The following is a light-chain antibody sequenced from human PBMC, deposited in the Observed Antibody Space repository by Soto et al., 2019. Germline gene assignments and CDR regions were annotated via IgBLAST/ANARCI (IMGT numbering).Light chain of an antibody. J-gene: IGLJ2*01. Sequence: QSVLTQSPSASATPGQRVTISCSGSRSNIGTYPVHWYQQLPGTAPTLLIFRNHQRPSGVPDRFSGSKSGTSASLAISGPQSEDEADYYCAAWDDSLRAVVFGGGTQLTV. CDR3: AAWDDSLRAVV. CDR1: RSNIGTYP. CDR2: RNH. V-gene: IGLV1-44*01.